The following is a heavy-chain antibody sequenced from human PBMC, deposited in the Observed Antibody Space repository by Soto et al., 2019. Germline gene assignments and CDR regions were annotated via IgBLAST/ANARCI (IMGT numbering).Heavy chain of an antibody. D-gene: IGHD6-25*01. Sequence: GGSLRLSCAASGFTFSSYSMNWVRQAPGKGLEWVSHISTSVNPLYYADSVKGRFTISRDNAKNSLFLQMNSLRAEDTAIYYCARERLPDYYYYYGMDVWGQGTTVTVSS. CDR2: ISTSVNPL. CDR3: ARERLPDYYYYYGMDV. J-gene: IGHJ6*02. CDR1: GFTFSSYS. V-gene: IGHV3-48*04.